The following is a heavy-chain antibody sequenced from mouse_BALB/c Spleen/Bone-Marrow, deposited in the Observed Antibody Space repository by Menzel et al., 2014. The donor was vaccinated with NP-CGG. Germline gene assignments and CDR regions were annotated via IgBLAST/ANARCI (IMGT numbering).Heavy chain of an antibody. V-gene: IGHV5-6-5*01. D-gene: IGHD1-1*01. CDR2: ISSGGST. CDR3: ARRGGSGNYAMDY. Sequence: EVKLVESGGGLVKPGGSLKLSCAASGFTFSSCAMSWVRQTPEKRLEWVASISSGGSTYYPDSVKGRFTISRDNARNILYLQMSSLRSEDTAMYYCARRGGSGNYAMDYWGQGTSVTVSS. CDR1: GFTFSSCA. J-gene: IGHJ4*01.